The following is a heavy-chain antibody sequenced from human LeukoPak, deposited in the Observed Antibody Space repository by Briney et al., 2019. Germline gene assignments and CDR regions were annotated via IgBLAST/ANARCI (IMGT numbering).Heavy chain of an antibody. CDR1: GYTFTGYY. J-gene: IGHJ4*02. CDR2: INPNNGGT. CDR3: ARYYYDTSSSDY. D-gene: IGHD3-22*01. V-gene: IGHV1-2*02. Sequence: ASVKVSCKASGYTFTGYYMHWVRQAPGQGLEWMGWINPNNGGTNYAQKFQGRVTMTRDTSISTAYMELSRLRSDDTAVYYCARYYYDTSSSDYWGQGTLVTVSS.